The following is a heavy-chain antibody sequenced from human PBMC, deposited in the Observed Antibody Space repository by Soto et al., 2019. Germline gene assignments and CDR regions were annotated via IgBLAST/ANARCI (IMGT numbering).Heavy chain of an antibody. CDR1: GYSFTSYW. V-gene: IGHV5-51*01. Sequence: GESLKISCKGSGYSFTSYWIGWVRQMPGKGLEWMGIIYPGDSDTRYSPSFQGQVTISADKSISTAYLQWSSLLAPDTAMYYCARSGNDYSNYYYYYYGMDVWGQGTTVTVSS. CDR3: ARSGNDYSNYYYYYYGMDV. J-gene: IGHJ6*02. D-gene: IGHD4-4*01. CDR2: IYPGDSDT.